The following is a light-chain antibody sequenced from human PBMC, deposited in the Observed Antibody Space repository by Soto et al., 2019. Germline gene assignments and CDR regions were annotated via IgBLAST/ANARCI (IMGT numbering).Light chain of an antibody. CDR1: QSISNDH. Sequence: EIVVTQSPGTLSLSPGERATLSCRASQSISNDHLAWSQQKPGQAPRLLIYGTSNRATGGIADRFSGSGSGTDFTLTISRLEPEDFAVYYCQYYGSSVTFAGGTKVEIK. V-gene: IGKV3-20*01. J-gene: IGKJ4*01. CDR3: QYYGSSVT. CDR2: GTS.